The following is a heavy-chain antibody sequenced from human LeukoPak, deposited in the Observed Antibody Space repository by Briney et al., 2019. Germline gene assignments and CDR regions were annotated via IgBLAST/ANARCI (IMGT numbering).Heavy chain of an antibody. Sequence: GGSLRLSCAASGFTVSSNYMSWVRQAPGKGLEWVSVIYSGGSTYYADSVKGRFTISRDNSKNTLYLQMNSLRAEDTAVYYCTRDIGEEISYYYYMDVWGKGTTVTVSS. J-gene: IGHJ6*03. CDR3: TRDIGEEISYYYYMDV. V-gene: IGHV3-53*01. CDR2: IYSGGST. D-gene: IGHD3-10*01. CDR1: GFTVSSNY.